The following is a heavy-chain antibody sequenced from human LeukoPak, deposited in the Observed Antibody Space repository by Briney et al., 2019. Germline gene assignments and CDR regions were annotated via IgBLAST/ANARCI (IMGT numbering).Heavy chain of an antibody. CDR1: GFTFSSYA. CDR2: ISGSGGST. D-gene: IGHD2-8*02. J-gene: IGHJ4*02. CDR3: ARDRTAPDY. Sequence: GGSLRLSCAASGFTFSSYAMSLVRQAPGKGLEWVSAISGSGGSTYYADSVKGRFTISRDNAKNSLYLQMNSLRAEDTAVYYCARDRTAPDYWGQGTLVTVSS. V-gene: IGHV3-23*01.